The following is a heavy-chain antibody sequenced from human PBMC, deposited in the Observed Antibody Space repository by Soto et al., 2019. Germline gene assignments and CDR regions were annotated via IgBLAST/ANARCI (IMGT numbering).Heavy chain of an antibody. J-gene: IGHJ6*03. V-gene: IGHV3-9*01. CDR2: STWHSGTI. D-gene: IGHD3-16*01. CDR3: AKEMITFGDFNYYYMDV. CDR1: GFTFDQYT. Sequence: EVQLVESGGGLVQPGRSLRLACAASGFTFDQYTMHWVRQAPGKGLEWVSSSTWHSGTIGYADSVMGRFTISRDNAKNSLYLQMNSLRGEDTALYYCAKEMITFGDFNYYYMDVWGNGTTVTVSS.